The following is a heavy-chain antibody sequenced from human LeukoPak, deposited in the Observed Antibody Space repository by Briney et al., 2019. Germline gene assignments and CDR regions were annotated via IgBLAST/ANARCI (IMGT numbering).Heavy chain of an antibody. D-gene: IGHD3-22*01. CDR3: AKDPNYYDSSGLSGY. CDR2: ISGNGGGT. J-gene: IGHJ4*02. V-gene: IGHV3-23*01. Sequence: GGSLRLSCAASGFTFTSYAMSWVRQAPGKGLEWVSTISGNGGGTYYADSVKGRFTISRDNSKNTLYLQMNSLRAEDTAVYYRAKDPNYYDSSGLSGYWGQGTLVTVSS. CDR1: GFTFTSYA.